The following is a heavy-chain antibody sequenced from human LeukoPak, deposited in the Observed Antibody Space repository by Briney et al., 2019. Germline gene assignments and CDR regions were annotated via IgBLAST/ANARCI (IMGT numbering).Heavy chain of an antibody. V-gene: IGHV3-23*01. CDR2: ITDSGDTT. CDR1: GFTFSSYA. J-gene: IGHJ4*02. D-gene: IGHD6-19*01. Sequence: PGGSLRLSCAASGFTFSSYAMNWVRQAPGKGLEWVSIITDSGDTTSYADSVKGRFTISRDNSKNTLFLQMNNLRAEDTAVYYCAKVRSGWYVLDYWGQGTLVTVSS. CDR3: AKVRSGWYVLDY.